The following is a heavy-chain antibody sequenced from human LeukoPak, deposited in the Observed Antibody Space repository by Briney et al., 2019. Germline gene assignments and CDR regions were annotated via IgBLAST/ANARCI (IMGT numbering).Heavy chain of an antibody. CDR2: ISGSGGST. CDR3: ARSITMVRGVTFDY. D-gene: IGHD3-10*01. CDR1: GFTFSSYA. V-gene: IGHV3-23*01. Sequence: GGSLRLSCAASGFTFSSYAMSWVRQAPGKGLEWVSVISGSGGSTYYADAVKGRFTISRDNSRNTLYLQMNSLRAEDTAVYYCARSITMVRGVTFDYWGQGTLVTVSS. J-gene: IGHJ4*02.